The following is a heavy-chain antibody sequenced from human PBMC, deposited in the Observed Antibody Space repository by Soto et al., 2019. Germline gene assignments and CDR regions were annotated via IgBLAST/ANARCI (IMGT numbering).Heavy chain of an antibody. J-gene: IGHJ4*02. D-gene: IGHD6-13*01. V-gene: IGHV3-23*01. CDR1: GLTFSHYC. CDR2: ISGSGGSK. CDR3: AKDQGSSWCETDF. Sequence: EVQLLESGGGWVQPGGSLRLSCAASGLTFSHYCLTWVRQAPGTGLEWVSTISGSGGSKYYADSVKGRFTIYRHNANNKLYLQRHSLTAEDKAVYYCAKDQGSSWCETDFWGQGTLVTASS.